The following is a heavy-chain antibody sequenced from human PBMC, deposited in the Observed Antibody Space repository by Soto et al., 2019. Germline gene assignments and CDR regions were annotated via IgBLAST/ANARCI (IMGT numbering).Heavy chain of an antibody. CDR3: AKGGSSSWYYFDY. Sequence: SLKISCAASGFTFDDYAMHWVRQAPGKGLEWVSGISWNSGSIGYADSVKGRFTISRDNAKNSLYLQMNSLRAEDTALCYCAKGGSSSWYYFDYWGQGTLVTVSS. J-gene: IGHJ4*02. CDR1: GFTFDDYA. D-gene: IGHD6-13*01. V-gene: IGHV3-9*01. CDR2: ISWNSGSI.